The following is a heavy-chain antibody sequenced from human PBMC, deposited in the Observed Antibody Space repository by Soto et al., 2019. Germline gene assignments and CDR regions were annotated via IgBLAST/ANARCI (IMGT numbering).Heavy chain of an antibody. CDR3: ARDSSITPRPLDY. J-gene: IGHJ4*02. Sequence: LRLSCAASGFTFRDYYMSWIRQAPGKGLEWVSYISSTGSYAKYADSVKGRFTISRDNAKNSLYLQMNSLRAEDTAVYYCARDSSITPRPLDYWGQGTPVTSPQ. CDR1: GFTFRDYY. D-gene: IGHD6-6*01. CDR2: ISSTGSYA. V-gene: IGHV3-11*06.